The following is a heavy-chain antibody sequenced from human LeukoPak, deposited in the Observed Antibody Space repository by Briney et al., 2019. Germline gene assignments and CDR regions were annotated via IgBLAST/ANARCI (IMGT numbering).Heavy chain of an antibody. D-gene: IGHD3-9*01. CDR1: EFTFSNYA. J-gene: IGHJ4*02. CDR2: ISGSGDST. Sequence: GGSLRLSCAASEFTFSNYAMNWVRQAPGKGLEWVSSISGSGDSTYYADSVKGRFTISRDNSKNTLSLQMNSLRAEDTAVYYCAKDLITIISPVDYWGQGTLVTVSS. CDR3: AKDLITIISPVDY. V-gene: IGHV3-23*01.